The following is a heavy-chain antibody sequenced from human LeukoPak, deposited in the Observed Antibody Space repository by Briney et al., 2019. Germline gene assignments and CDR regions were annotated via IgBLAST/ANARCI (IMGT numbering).Heavy chain of an antibody. V-gene: IGHV3-30*02. CDR1: GFTFSSYG. D-gene: IGHD6-19*01. J-gene: IGHJ4*02. CDR3: ANQLFGTGYSSGWYLDY. Sequence: PGGSLRLSCAASGFTFSSYGMHWVRQAPGKGLEWVTFIRYDGSNKYYADSVKGRFTISRDNSKNTLYLQMNSLRAEDTAVYYCANQLFGTGYSSGWYLDYWGQGTLVTVSS. CDR2: IRYDGSNK.